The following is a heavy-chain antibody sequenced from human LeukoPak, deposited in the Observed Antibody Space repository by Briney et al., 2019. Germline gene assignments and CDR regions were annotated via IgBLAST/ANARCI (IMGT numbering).Heavy chain of an antibody. Sequence: SETLSLTCTVSGGSISSYYWSWIRQPAGKGLEWIGRIYSSGSTNYNPTLKSRVTMSVDTSKKQFSLKLSSVTAADTAVYYCARGAVAGTFDYWGQGTLVTVSS. V-gene: IGHV4-4*07. CDR2: IYSSGST. D-gene: IGHD6-19*01. CDR1: GGSISSYY. J-gene: IGHJ4*02. CDR3: ARGAVAGTFDY.